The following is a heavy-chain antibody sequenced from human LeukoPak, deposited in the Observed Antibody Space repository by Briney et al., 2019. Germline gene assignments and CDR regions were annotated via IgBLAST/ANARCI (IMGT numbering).Heavy chain of an antibody. CDR3: AREAGTGDYYYGMDV. CDR2: IWYDGSNK. D-gene: IGHD6-19*01. J-gene: IGHJ6*02. V-gene: IGHV3-33*01. Sequence: GRSLRLSYAASGFTFSSYGMHWVRQAPGKGLEWVAVIWYDGSNKYYADSVKGRFTISRDNSKNTLYLQMNSLRAEDTAVYYCAREAGTGDYYYGMDVWGQGTTVTVSS. CDR1: GFTFSSYG.